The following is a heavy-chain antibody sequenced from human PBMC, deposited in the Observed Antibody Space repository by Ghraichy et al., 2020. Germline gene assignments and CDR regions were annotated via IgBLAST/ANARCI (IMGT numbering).Heavy chain of an antibody. J-gene: IGHJ4*02. V-gene: IGHV3-48*03. CDR3: ARENILTYYFDY. CDR2: ISSGASTI. Sequence: LSLTCAASGFTFSGYEMHWVRQAPGKGLEWIAYISSGASTIFYADSVKGRFTIYRDNATNSLYLQMNSLRAEDTAVYYCARENILTYYFDYWGQGTRVTVSS. CDR1: GFTFSGYE. D-gene: IGHD2/OR15-2a*01.